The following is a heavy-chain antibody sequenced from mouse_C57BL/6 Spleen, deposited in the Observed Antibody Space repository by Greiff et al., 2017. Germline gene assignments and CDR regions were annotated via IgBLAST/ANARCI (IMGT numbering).Heavy chain of an antibody. CDR2: IYPGDGDT. J-gene: IGHJ2*01. V-gene: IGHV1-82*01. D-gene: IGHD3-2*02. CDR1: GYAFSSSW. Sequence: QVQLQQSGPELVKPGASVKISCKASGYAFSSSWMNWVKQRPGKGLEWIGRIYPGDGDTNYNGKFKGKATLTADKSSSTAYMQLSSLTSEDSAVYFCARGTGSGYFDDWGQGTTLTVSS. CDR3: ARGTGSGYFDD.